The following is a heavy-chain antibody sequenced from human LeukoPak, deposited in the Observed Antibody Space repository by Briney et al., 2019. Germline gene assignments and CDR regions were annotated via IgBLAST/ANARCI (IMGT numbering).Heavy chain of an antibody. CDR3: ATEQVGYCSSTSCYLGY. J-gene: IGHJ4*02. V-gene: IGHV1-2*02. CDR2: INPNSGGT. CDR1: GYTFTGYH. Sequence: ASVKVSCKASGYTFTGYHMHWVRQAPGQGLEWMGWINPNSGGTNYAQKFQGRVTMTRDTSISTAYMELSRLRSDDTAVYYCATEQVGYCSSTSCYLGYWGQGTLVTVSS. D-gene: IGHD2-2*01.